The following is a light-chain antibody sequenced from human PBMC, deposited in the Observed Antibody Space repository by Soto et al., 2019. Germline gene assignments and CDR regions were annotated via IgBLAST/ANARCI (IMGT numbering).Light chain of an antibody. Sequence: QSVLTQPPSVSGAPGQRVTISCTGGWSNIGAGHDVHWYQQLPGTAPKLLIYGHNKRPSGVPDRFSVSTSGDSASLTITGLRAEDEADYYCQSYDSSLRVFGGGSKVTVL. CDR1: WSNIGAGHD. V-gene: IGLV1-40*01. CDR3: QSYDSSLRV. J-gene: IGLJ3*02. CDR2: GHN.